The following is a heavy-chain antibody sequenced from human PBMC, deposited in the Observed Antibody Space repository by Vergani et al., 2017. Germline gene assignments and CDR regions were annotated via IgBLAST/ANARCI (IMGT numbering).Heavy chain of an antibody. Sequence: EVQLLESGGGLVQPGGSLRLSCAASGFTFSSYAMSWVRQAPGKGLEWVSAISGSGGIKYYADSVKGRFTISRNNSKNPLYLQMNSLRAEDTAVYYGASISRYFSSTSCSRDDAFDIWGQGTMVTVSS. J-gene: IGHJ3*02. D-gene: IGHD2-2*01. CDR3: ASISRYFSSTSCSRDDAFDI. CDR1: GFTFSSYA. CDR2: ISGSGGIK. V-gene: IGHV3-23*01.